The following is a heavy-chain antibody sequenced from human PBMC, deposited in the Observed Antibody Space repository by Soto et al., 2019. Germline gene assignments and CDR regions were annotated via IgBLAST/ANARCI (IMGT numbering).Heavy chain of an antibody. D-gene: IGHD6-13*01. Sequence: SVKVSCKASGGTFSSYAISWVRQAPVQGLEWMGGIIPIFGTANYAQKFQGRVTITADESTSTAYMELSSLRSEDTAVYYCARDQGIVAAAGFNWFDPWGQGTLVTVSS. CDR2: IIPIFGTA. J-gene: IGHJ5*02. V-gene: IGHV1-69*13. CDR3: ARDQGIVAAAGFNWFDP. CDR1: GGTFSSYA.